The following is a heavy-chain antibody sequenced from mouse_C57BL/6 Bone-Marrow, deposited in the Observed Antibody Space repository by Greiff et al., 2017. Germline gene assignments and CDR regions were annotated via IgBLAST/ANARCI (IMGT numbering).Heavy chain of an antibody. J-gene: IGHJ4*01. CDR2: IYPGDGDT. CDR3: ARGVLPGAMDY. CDR1: GYAFSSSW. Sequence: VKLMESGPELVKPGASVKISCKASGYAFSSSWMNWVKQRPGKGLEWIGRIYPGDGDTNYNGKFKGKATLTADKSSSTAYMQLSSLTSEDSAVYFCARGVLPGAMDYWGQGTSVTVSS. V-gene: IGHV1-82*01.